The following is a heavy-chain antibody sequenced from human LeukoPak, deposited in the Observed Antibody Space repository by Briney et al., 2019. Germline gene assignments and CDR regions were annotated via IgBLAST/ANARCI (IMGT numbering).Heavy chain of an antibody. V-gene: IGHV4-59*08. Sequence: SDTLSLTCTVSGGSMRSYYWSWIRQPPGKGLELIGYVYYSGTANYNPSLESRVIILVDTSKNQFSLNLSSVTAAGTAVYYCARTKSGWYYSDYWGQGTLVSVSS. D-gene: IGHD6-19*01. CDR3: ARTKSGWYYSDY. CDR2: VYYSGTA. CDR1: GGSMRSYY. J-gene: IGHJ4*02.